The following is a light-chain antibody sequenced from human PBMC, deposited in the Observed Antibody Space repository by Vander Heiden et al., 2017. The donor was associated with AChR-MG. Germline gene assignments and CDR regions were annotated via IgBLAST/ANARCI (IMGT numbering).Light chain of an antibody. CDR3: QQRHGTPYG. CDR2: AAY. V-gene: IGKV1-39*01. Sequence: DIQMTQSPSSLSASVGDRVTITCRASQTINTFLNWYQQKPGKAPKLLIYAAYTLQSGVPPRFSGSGSGTDFTLTISSLQPEDFATYFCQQRHGTPYGFGQGTKLEMK. CDR1: QTINTF. J-gene: IGKJ2*03.